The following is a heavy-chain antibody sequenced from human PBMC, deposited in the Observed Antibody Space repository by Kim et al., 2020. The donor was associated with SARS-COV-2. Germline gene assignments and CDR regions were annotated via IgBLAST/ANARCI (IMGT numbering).Heavy chain of an antibody. V-gene: IGHV4-59*01. CDR2: IYYSGST. D-gene: IGHD3-16*01. J-gene: IGHJ3*02. CDR1: GGSISSYY. CDR3: ARVHQPGYGVILGAFDI. Sequence: SETLSLTCTVSGGSISSYYWSWIRQPPGKGLEWIGYIYYSGSTNYNPSLKSRVTISVDKSKNQFSLKLSSVTAADTAVYYCARVHQPGYGVILGAFDIWGKGTMVTVSS.